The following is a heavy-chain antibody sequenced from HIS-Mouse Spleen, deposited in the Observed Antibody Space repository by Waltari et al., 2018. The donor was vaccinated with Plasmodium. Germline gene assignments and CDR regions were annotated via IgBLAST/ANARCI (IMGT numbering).Heavy chain of an antibody. V-gene: IGHV3-7*01. CDR3: ASSWYWYFDL. J-gene: IGHJ2*01. CDR2: IKQDGSEK. CDR1: GFNFRGYW. D-gene: IGHD6-13*01. Sequence: EVQLVESGGGLVQPGGSLRLSCAASGFNFRGYWMSWVRQAPGKGLEWVANIKQDGSEKYYVDSVKGRFTISRDNAKNSLYLQMNSLRAEDTAVYYCASSWYWYFDLWGRGTLVTVSS.